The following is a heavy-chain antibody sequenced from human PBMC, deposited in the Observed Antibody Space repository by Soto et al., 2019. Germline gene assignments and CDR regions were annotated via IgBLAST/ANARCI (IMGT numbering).Heavy chain of an antibody. CDR3: ATEESSSGSYYNGPFDY. J-gene: IGHJ4*02. Sequence: SETLSLTCTVSGGSISSYYWSWIRQPPGKGLEWIGYIYYSGSTYYNPSLKSRVTISVDTSKNQFSLKLSSVTAADTAVYYCATEESSSGSYYNGPFDYWGQGTLVTVSS. V-gene: IGHV4-59*06. D-gene: IGHD3-10*01. CDR1: GGSISSYY. CDR2: IYYSGST.